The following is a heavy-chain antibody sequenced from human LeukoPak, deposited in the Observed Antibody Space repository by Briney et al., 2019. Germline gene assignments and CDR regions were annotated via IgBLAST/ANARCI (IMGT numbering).Heavy chain of an antibody. CDR1: GGSISSGSYY. Sequence: SETLSLTCTVSGGSISSGSYYWSWIRQPAGKGLEWIGRIYTSGSTNYNPSLKSRVTISVDTSKNQFSLKLSSVTAADTAVYYCARVSNVLRFLEWSHDAFDIWGQGTMVTVST. V-gene: IGHV4-61*02. J-gene: IGHJ3*02. D-gene: IGHD3-3*01. CDR2: IYTSGST. CDR3: ARVSNVLRFLEWSHDAFDI.